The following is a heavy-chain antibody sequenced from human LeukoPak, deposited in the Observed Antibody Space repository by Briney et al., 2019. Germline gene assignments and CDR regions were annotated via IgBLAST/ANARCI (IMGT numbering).Heavy chain of an antibody. D-gene: IGHD3-10*01. CDR2: ISCGSSAI. J-gene: IGHJ3*02. Sequence: HPGGSLRLSCAASGFTFSSYTMNWVRQAPGKGLEWVSSISCGSSAIYYADSVKGRFTISRDNAKNSLYLQMNSLRAEDTALYHCARDKSSYGSGSGDDAFDIWGQGTMVTVSS. V-gene: IGHV3-48*04. CDR3: ARDKSSYGSGSGDDAFDI. CDR1: GFTFSSYT.